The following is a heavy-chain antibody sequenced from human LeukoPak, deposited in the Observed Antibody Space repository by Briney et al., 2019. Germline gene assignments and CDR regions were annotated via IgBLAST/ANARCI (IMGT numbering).Heavy chain of an antibody. Sequence: PGGSLRLSCAASGFSVSSNYMSWVRQAPGKGLEWVSVIYSGGSTYYADSVKGRFTISRDNSKNTLYLQMNSLRAEDTAVYYCARDYSSSSSCPNWGQGTLVTVSS. V-gene: IGHV3-53*01. CDR3: ARDYSSSSSCPN. CDR1: GFSVSSNY. J-gene: IGHJ4*02. D-gene: IGHD6-13*01. CDR2: IYSGGST.